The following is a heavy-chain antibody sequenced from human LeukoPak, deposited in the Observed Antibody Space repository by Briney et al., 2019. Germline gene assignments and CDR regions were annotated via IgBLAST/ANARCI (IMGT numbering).Heavy chain of an antibody. CDR2: IRDDGATT. V-gene: IGHV3-74*01. D-gene: IGHD6-25*01. CDR3: ARGGRRGSGSYYFDN. J-gene: IGHJ4*02. Sequence: PGGSLRLSRAASGFTFSNYWMHWVRQGPGKGLVWVSRIRDDGATTNYADSVRGRFTISRDNAKNTLYLQMNSLRAEDTAVYYCARGGRRGSGSYYFDNWGQGTLVPVSS. CDR1: GFTFSNYW.